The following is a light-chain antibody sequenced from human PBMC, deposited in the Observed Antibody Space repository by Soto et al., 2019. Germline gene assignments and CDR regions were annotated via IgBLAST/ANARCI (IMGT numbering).Light chain of an antibody. CDR2: WAS. CDR3: QQYYRTPVT. CDR1: QSVLYSSNNKNY. J-gene: IGKJ1*01. Sequence: DTVMTQSPDSLAVSLGERATINCKSSQSVLYSSNNKNYLAWYQQKPGQPPKLLIYWASTRESGVPDRFSGSGSVTEFTLTISSLQAEDVAVSYCQQYYRTPVTFGQGTKVEI. V-gene: IGKV4-1*01.